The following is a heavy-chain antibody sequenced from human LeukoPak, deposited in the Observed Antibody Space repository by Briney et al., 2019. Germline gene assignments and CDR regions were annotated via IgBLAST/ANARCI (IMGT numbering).Heavy chain of an antibody. V-gene: IGHV3-7*01. CDR2: IKQDGSEK. Sequence: QPGGSLRLSCAASGFTFSSYWMSWVRQAPVKGLEWVANIKQDGSEKYYVDSVKGRFTISRDNAKNSLYLHMNSLRAEDTAVYYCASEGVLRSFDYGNYYYGMDVWGQGTTVTVSS. J-gene: IGHJ6*02. D-gene: IGHD3-9*01. CDR1: GFTFSSYW. CDR3: ASEGVLRSFDYGNYYYGMDV.